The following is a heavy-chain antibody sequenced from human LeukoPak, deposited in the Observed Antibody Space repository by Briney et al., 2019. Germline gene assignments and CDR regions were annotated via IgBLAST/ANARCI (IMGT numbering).Heavy chain of an antibody. CDR1: GYTFTSYG. D-gene: IGHD3-22*01. J-gene: IGHJ4*02. V-gene: IGHV1-18*01. CDR2: ISAYNGNT. Sequence: GASVKVSCKASGYTFTSYGISWVRQAPGQGLEWMGWISAYNGNTNYAQKLQGRVTMTTDTSTSTAYMELRSLRSDDTAVYYCAGIDYDSSGYYYRIDYYFDYWGQGTLVTVSS. CDR3: AGIDYDSSGYYYRIDYYFDY.